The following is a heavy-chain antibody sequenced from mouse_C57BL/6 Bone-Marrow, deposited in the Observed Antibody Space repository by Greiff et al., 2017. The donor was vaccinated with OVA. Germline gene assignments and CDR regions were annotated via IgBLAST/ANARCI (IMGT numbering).Heavy chain of an antibody. CDR3: ARMKGPYGSPFAY. D-gene: IGHD2-10*02. CDR1: GYTFTSYW. V-gene: IGHV1-59*01. CDR2: IDPSDSYT. Sequence: QVQLQQSGAELVKPGASVKLSCKASGYTFTSYWMHWVKQRPGQGLEWIGVIDPSDSYTNYNQKFKGKATLTVDTSSSTAYMRLSSLTSEDSAVYYCARMKGPYGSPFAYWGQGTLVTVSA. J-gene: IGHJ3*01.